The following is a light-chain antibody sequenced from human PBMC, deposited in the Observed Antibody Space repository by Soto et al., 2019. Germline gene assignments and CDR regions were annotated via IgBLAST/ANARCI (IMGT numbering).Light chain of an antibody. CDR1: QSVSSY. CDR3: QQRGNWPSIT. J-gene: IGKJ5*01. CDR2: DAS. V-gene: IGKV3-11*01. Sequence: EIVLTQSPATLSSSAGERATLSCRASQSVSSYLAWYQQKPGQAPRLLIYDASNRATGIPARFSGSGSGTDVTLTISSLEQEDFAVYYCQQRGNWPSITFGQGTRLEIK.